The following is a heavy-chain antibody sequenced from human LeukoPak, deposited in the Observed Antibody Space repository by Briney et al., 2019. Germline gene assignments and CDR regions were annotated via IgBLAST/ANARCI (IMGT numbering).Heavy chain of an antibody. CDR1: GYTFTSCG. CDR2: ISAYNGNT. D-gene: IGHD3-10*01. Sequence: ASVKVSCKASGYTFTSCGISWVRQAPGQGLEWMGWISAYNGNTNYAQKLQGRVTMTTDTSTSTAYMELRSLRSDDTAVYYCARVDGSGSYSYYYYGMDVWGQETTVTVSS. V-gene: IGHV1-18*01. J-gene: IGHJ6*02. CDR3: ARVDGSGSYSYYYYGMDV.